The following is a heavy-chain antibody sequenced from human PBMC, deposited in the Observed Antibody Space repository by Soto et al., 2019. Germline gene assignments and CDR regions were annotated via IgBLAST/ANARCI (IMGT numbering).Heavy chain of an antibody. CDR2: ISYDGSNK. CDR1: GFTFSSYG. Sequence: QVQLVESGGGVVQPGRSLRLSCAASGFTFSSYGMHWVRQAPGKGLEWVAVISYDGSNKYYADSVKGRFTISRDNSKNTLYLQMNGLRAEDTAVYYCAKEERWELYFDYWGQGTLVTVSS. J-gene: IGHJ4*02. V-gene: IGHV3-30*18. D-gene: IGHD1-26*01. CDR3: AKEERWELYFDY.